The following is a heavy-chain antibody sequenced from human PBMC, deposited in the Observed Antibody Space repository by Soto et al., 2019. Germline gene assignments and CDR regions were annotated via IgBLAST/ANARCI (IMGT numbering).Heavy chain of an antibody. CDR3: GRGSSGWNSEQDF. CDR2: IGTTGDP. Sequence: LSCRDCGVTFYYYDVQWCGRTTVKGLEWVSAIGTTGDPYYPDSGKGRFTNSRDNDKHSLYLQMNSLSVEDTGVYFCGRGSSGWNSEQDFWGEGTLGTVSS. D-gene: IGHD6-19*01. J-gene: IGHJ4*02. V-gene: IGHV3-13*05. CDR1: GVTFYYYD.